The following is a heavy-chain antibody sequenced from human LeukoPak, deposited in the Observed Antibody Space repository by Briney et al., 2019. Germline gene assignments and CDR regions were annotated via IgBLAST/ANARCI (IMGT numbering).Heavy chain of an antibody. CDR3: VSPRGFSYGYFDY. D-gene: IGHD5-18*01. Sequence: SETLSLTCTVSGGSISSSSAYWGWIRQPPGKGLEGIGSIYYSKNTYYNPSLKSRVTISADTSKNQFSLTLGSVSATDTAVYYCVSPRGFSYGYFDYWAREPWSPSPQ. J-gene: IGHJ4*02. V-gene: IGHV4-39*01. CDR1: GGSISSSSAY. CDR2: IYYSKNT.